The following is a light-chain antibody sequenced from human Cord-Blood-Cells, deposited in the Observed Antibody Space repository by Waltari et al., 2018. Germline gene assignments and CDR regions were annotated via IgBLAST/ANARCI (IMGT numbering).Light chain of an antibody. J-gene: IGKJ2*03. Sequence: DIQMTQSPSSLSASVGASVTITCRASQSISSDLNWYQQKPGKAPKLLIYAASSLQSGVPSRFSGSGSGTDFTLTISSLQPEDFATYYCQQSYSTLPSFGQGTKLEIK. CDR2: AAS. V-gene: IGKV1-39*01. CDR1: QSISSD. CDR3: QQSYSTLPS.